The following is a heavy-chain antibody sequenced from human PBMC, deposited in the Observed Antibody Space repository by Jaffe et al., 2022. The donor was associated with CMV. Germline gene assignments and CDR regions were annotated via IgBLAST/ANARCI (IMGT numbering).Heavy chain of an antibody. J-gene: IGHJ5*02. Sequence: EVQLVETGGGLIQPGGSLRLSCAASGFTVSSNYMSWVRQAPGKGLEWVSVIYSGGSTYYADSVKGRFTISRDNSKNTLYLQMNSLRAEDTAVYYCARENKLELGENWFDPWGQGTLVTVSS. CDR3: ARENKLELGENWFDP. CDR1: GFTVSSNY. D-gene: IGHD1-7*01. CDR2: IYSGGST. V-gene: IGHV3-53*02.